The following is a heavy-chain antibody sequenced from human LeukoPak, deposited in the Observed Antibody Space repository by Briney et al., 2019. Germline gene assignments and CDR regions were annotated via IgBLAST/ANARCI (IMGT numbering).Heavy chain of an antibody. Sequence: GGSLRLSCAASGFTFSNYWMHWVRQGPGKGRVWVSRINSDGSSTTSADSVKGRFTISRDNAKNTLYLQMNSLRAEDTAVYYCAKGGARVIDYWGQGTLVTVSS. V-gene: IGHV3-74*01. CDR3: AKGGARVIDY. D-gene: IGHD3-10*01. J-gene: IGHJ4*02. CDR1: GFTFSNYW. CDR2: INSDGSST.